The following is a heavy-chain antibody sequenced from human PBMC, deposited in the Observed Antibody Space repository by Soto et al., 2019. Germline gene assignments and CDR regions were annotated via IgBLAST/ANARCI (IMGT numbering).Heavy chain of an antibody. CDR2: ISPYKGNT. CDR1: GYTFSSIG. D-gene: IGHD3-10*01. CDR3: ARDLDGSGNYYTNY. J-gene: IGHJ4*02. V-gene: IGHV1-18*01. Sequence: ASVKVSCKTSGYTFSSIGISWVRQAPGQGLEWMGWISPYKGNTYYAQRLQGRVTMTTDTSTSTAYMELRSLTSDDTAVYFCARDLDGSGNYYTNYWGQGTLVTVSS.